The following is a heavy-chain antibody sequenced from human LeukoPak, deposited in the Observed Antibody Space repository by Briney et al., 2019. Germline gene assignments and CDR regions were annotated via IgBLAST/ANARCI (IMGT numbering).Heavy chain of an antibody. CDR3: ARLDGLEAGWFDP. D-gene: IGHD3/OR15-3a*01. V-gene: IGHV1-8*03. CDR1: GGTFSSYA. J-gene: IGHJ5*02. Sequence: ASVKVSCKASGGTFSSYAISWVRQAPGQGLEWMGWMNPNSGNTGYAQKFQGRVTITRNTSISTAYMELSSLRSEDTAVYYCARLDGLEAGWFDPWGQGTLVTVSS. CDR2: MNPNSGNT.